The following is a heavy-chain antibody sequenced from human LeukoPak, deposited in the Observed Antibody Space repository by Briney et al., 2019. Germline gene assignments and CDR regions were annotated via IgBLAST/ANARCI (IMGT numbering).Heavy chain of an antibody. CDR1: GFTFSDYY. J-gene: IGHJ6*02. CDR3: ARDERGYSGYDYGHYYYYGMDV. Sequence: GGSLRLSCAASGFTFSDYYTSWIRQAPGKGLEWVSYIISSGSTIYYADSVKGRFTISRDNAKNSLYLQMNSLRAEDTAVYYCARDERGYSGYDYGHYYYYGMDVWGQGTTVTVSS. CDR2: IISSGSTI. D-gene: IGHD5-12*01. V-gene: IGHV3-11*01.